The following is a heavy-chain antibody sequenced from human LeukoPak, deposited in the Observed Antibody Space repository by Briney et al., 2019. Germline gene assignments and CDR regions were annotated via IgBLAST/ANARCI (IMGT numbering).Heavy chain of an antibody. D-gene: IGHD2-2*01. J-gene: IGHJ3*02. CDR2: IKQDGREK. Sequence: PGGTLRLSCAASGFTFSSYWMSWVRQPPGKGLEGVANIKQDGREKYYVDSVKGRFTISRDNAKRSLHLQMNSLRSEHTAVYYCVPLGYCSSTSCKSTADAFDIWGQGTMVTVSS. CDR3: VPLGYCSSTSCKSTADAFDI. V-gene: IGHV3-7*03. CDR1: GFTFSSYW.